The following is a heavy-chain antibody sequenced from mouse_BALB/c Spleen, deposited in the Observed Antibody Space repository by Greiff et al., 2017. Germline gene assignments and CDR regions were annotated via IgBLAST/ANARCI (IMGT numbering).Heavy chain of an antibody. CDR2: ISSGGSYT. D-gene: IGHD2-4*01. CDR3: ARHDDYDEDAMDY. CDR1: GFTFSSYG. V-gene: IGHV5-6*01. J-gene: IGHJ4*01. Sequence: EVKLVDSGGDLVKPGGSLKLSCAASGFTFSSYGMSWVRQTPDKRLEWVATISSGGSYTYYPDSVKGRFTISRDNAKNTLYLQMSSLKSEDTAMYYCARHDDYDEDAMDYWGQGTSVTVSS.